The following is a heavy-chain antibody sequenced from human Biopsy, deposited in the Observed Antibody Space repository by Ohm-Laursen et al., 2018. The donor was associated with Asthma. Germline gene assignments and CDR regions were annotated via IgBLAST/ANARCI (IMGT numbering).Heavy chain of an antibody. CDR2: ISYDGSNK. CDR3: ARGDAGCSSTSCTIYYNYGMDV. V-gene: IGHV3-30*03. D-gene: IGHD2-2*01. Sequence: SLRLSCTATGFTFSSYGMHWVRQAPGKGLEWVAVISYDGSNKYYADSVKGRFTISRDNAKNSLHLQMNSLRAEDTAVYYCARGDAGCSSTSCTIYYNYGMDVWGQGTTVTVSS. CDR1: GFTFSSYG. J-gene: IGHJ6*02.